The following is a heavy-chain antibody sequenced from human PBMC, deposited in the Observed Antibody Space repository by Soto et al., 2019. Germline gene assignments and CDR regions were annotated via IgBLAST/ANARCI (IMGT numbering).Heavy chain of an antibody. CDR3: ARAMRRHGYGAFDY. CDR2: IWDDGSIK. J-gene: IGHJ4*02. Sequence: GGSLRLSCAASGFTFNTYGIHWVRQAPGKGLEWVAVIWDDGSIKYSADSVKGGFTISRDNSNNTLYLQMSSLRAEDSAVYFCARAMRRHGYGAFDYWGRGTLVTLSS. CDR1: GFTFNTYG. D-gene: IGHD5-12*01. V-gene: IGHV3-33*01.